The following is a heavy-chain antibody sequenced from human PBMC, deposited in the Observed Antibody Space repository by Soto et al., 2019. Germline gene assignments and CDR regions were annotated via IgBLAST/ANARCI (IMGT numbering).Heavy chain of an antibody. CDR2: IYYSGST. Sequence: SETLSLTCTVSGGSISSGDYYWSWIRQPPGKGLEWIGYIYYSGSTYYNPSLKSRVTISVDTSKNQFSLKLSSVTAADTAVYYCAREGLLWFGELSIRPHDYYYYGMDVWGQGTTVT. J-gene: IGHJ6*02. CDR3: AREGLLWFGELSIRPHDYYYYGMDV. D-gene: IGHD3-10*01. V-gene: IGHV4-30-4*01. CDR1: GGSISSGDYY.